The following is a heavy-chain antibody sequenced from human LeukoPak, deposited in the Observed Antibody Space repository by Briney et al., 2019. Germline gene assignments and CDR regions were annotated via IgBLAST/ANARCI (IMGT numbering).Heavy chain of an antibody. CDR1: GGSISSGGYY. Sequence: SQTLSLTCTVSGGSISSGGYYWSWIRQHPGKGLEWIGYIYYSGSTYYNPSLKIRVTISVDTSKSQFSLNLSSVDAADTAVYYCARAHSSSWYYFDYWGQGTLVTVSS. CDR3: ARAHSSSWYYFDY. CDR2: IYYSGST. D-gene: IGHD6-13*01. V-gene: IGHV4-31*03. J-gene: IGHJ4*02.